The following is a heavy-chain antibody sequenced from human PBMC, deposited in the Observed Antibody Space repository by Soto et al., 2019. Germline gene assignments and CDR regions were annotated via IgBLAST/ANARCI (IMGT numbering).Heavy chain of an antibody. CDR2: IYHTGIT. D-gene: IGHD6-19*01. CDR3: WIQYWALAGANDY. CDR1: GGSISSYY. Sequence: SETLSLTCTVSGGSISSYYWSWIRQGPGKGLEWIGNIYHTGITNYNPSLKSRVTISVDMSKNQFSLTLSSVTAADTAVYHCWIQYWALAGANDYWGQGHMVTVSS. J-gene: IGHJ4*02. V-gene: IGHV4-59*08.